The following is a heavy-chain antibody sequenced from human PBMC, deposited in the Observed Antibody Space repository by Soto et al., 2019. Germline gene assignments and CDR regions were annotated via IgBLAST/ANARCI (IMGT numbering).Heavy chain of an antibody. V-gene: IGHV3-66*01. D-gene: IGHD4-4*01. CDR2: VYPGGNT. CDR1: GFTVSSSY. CDR3: ARDTGLHAFDI. J-gene: IGHJ3*02. Sequence: EVPLVESGGGLVQPGGSLRLSCAASGFTVSSSYMSWVRQAPGKGLQWVSLVYPGGNTYSADSVKGRFTISRDNSKNTLYLQTNSLRAEDTAVYYCARDTGLHAFDIWGQGTMVTVSS.